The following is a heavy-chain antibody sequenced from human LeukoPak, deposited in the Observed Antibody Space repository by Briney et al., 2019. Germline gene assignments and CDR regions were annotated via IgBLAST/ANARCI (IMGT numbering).Heavy chain of an antibody. V-gene: IGHV4-30-4*01. D-gene: IGHD3-22*01. CDR1: GGSISSGDYY. CDR2: IYYSGST. J-gene: IGHJ4*02. Sequence: SETLSLTCTVSGGSISSGDYYWSWIRQPPGKGLEWIGYIYYSGSTYYNPSLKSRVTISVDTSKNQFSLKLSSVTAADTAVYYCARDYDSSGYYYRWGQGTLVTVSS. CDR3: ARDYDSSGYYYR.